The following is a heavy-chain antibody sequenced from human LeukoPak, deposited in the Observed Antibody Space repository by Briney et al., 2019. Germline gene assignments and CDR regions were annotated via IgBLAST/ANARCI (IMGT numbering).Heavy chain of an antibody. Sequence: SVKVSCKASGGTFSSYAISWVRQAPGQGLEWMGRIIPILGIANYAQKFQGRVTITADKSTSTAYMELSSLRSEDTAVYYCARVGGSSSGWYEDWGQGTLVTVSS. CDR3: ARVGGSSSGWYED. CDR1: GGTFSSYA. D-gene: IGHD6-19*01. V-gene: IGHV1-69*04. CDR2: IIPILGIA. J-gene: IGHJ4*02.